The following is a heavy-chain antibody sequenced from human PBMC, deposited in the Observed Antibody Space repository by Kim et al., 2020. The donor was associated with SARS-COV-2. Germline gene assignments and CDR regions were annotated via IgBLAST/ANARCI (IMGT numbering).Heavy chain of an antibody. CDR1: GYTFTGYY. J-gene: IGHJ5*02. CDR3: ARVGGTSAYHWFDP. V-gene: IGHV1-2*06. Sequence: ASVKVSCKASGYTFTGYYIHWVRQAPGQGLEWMGRINPNSGGANYAQKFQGRVTMTRDMSISTAYMELRRLRSDDTAVYYCARVGGTSAYHWFDPWGQGTLVTVSS. CDR2: INPNSGGA. D-gene: IGHD1-1*01.